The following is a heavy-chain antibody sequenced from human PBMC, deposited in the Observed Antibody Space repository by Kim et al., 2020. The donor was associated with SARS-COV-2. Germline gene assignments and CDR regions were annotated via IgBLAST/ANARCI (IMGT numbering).Heavy chain of an antibody. CDR2: IYYSVST. CDR3: ARRTWRPVTVRRWFD. D-gene: IGHD2-21*02. V-gene: IGHV4-39*01. CDR1: GGSISSSDYY. J-gene: IGHJ5*01. Sequence: SETLSLTCTVSGGSISSSDYYWGWIRPPPGKGLEWIGSIYYSVSTYYNPPLQRRAIISVDTSKNQFSLPLSSVTAADTAVYYCARRTWRPVTVRRWFD.